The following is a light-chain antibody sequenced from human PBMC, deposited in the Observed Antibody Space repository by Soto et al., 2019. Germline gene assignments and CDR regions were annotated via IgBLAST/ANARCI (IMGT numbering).Light chain of an antibody. CDR1: QSIHSW. J-gene: IGKJ1*01. CDR2: KAS. CDR3: QQYTSYST. V-gene: IGKV1-5*03. Sequence: DIQMTQSPSTLSASVGDRVTITCRASQSIHSWLAWYQQKPGRAPKLLIYKASSLESGVPSRFSGSGSGTEFTLTISSLQPDDFATYYCQQYTSYSTFGQGTKVEIK.